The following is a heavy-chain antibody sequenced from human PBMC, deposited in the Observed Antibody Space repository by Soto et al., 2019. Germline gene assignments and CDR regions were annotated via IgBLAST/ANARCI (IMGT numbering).Heavy chain of an antibody. D-gene: IGHD1-7*01. J-gene: IGHJ6*03. CDR2: MNPNSGNT. Sequence: ASVKVSCKASGYTFTSYDINWVRQATGQGLEWMGWMNPNSGNTGYAQKFQGRVTMTRNTSISTAYMELSSLRSEDTAVYYCARGAGITGTTEDYYYYYYMDVRGKRTTVTVSS. CDR1: GYTFTSYD. CDR3: ARGAGITGTTEDYYYYYYMDV. V-gene: IGHV1-8*01.